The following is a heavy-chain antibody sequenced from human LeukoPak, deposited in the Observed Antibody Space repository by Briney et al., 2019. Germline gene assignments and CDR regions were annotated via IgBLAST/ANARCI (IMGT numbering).Heavy chain of an antibody. CDR3: ARQVYSNYYYYYMDV. CDR2: IYYSGST. V-gene: IGHV4-39*01. J-gene: IGHJ6*03. Sequence: SETLSLTCTVSGGSISSTSYYWGWIRQPPGKGLEWIGGIYYSGSTYYNPSLKSRVTISVDTSKNQFSLKLSSVTAADTAVYFCARQVYSNYYYYYMDVWGKGTTVTVSS. D-gene: IGHD4-11*01. CDR1: GGSISSTSYY.